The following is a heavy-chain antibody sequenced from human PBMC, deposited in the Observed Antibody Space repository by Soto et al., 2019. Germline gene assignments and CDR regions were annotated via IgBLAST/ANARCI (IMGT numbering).Heavy chain of an antibody. J-gene: IGHJ4*02. V-gene: IGHV1-69*13. Sequence: ASVKVSCKASGGTFSSYAISWVRQAPGQGLEWMGGIIPIFGTANYAQKFQGRVTITADESTSTAYMELSSLRSEDTAVYYCARVMDPNPDSLCFDYWGQGTLVTVSS. CDR2: IIPIFGTA. D-gene: IGHD2-8*01. CDR3: ARVMDPNPDSLCFDY. CDR1: GGTFSSYA.